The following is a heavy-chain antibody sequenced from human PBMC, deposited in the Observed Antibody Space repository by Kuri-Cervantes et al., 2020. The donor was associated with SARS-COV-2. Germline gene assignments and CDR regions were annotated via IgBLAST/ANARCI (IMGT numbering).Heavy chain of an antibody. D-gene: IGHD6-6*01. V-gene: IGHV4-4*02. CDR3: ARTYSSSSLFYDY. CDR2: IYHSGST. J-gene: IGHJ4*02. Sequence: GSLRLSCAVSGGSISSSNWWSWVRQPPGKGLEWIGEIYHSGSTNYNPSLKSRVTISVDKSKNQFSLKLSSVTAADTAVYYCARTYSSSSLFYDYWGQGTLVTSPQ. CDR1: GGSISSSNW.